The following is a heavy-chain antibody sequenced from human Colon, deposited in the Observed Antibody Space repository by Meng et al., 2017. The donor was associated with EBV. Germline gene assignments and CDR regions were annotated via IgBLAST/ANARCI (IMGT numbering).Heavy chain of an antibody. Sequence: DVQLVESGGGLVKPGGSVRLSCATSGFTFSDPGVNWVRQAPGKGLEWVASISYSGTYTYYADSVKGRFTISRDNAKNSLYLQMNSLRAEDTAVYYCARGSVPLFDYRGQGTLVTVSS. J-gene: IGHJ4*02. CDR1: GFTFSDPG. CDR2: ISYSGTYT. V-gene: IGHV3-21*01. CDR3: ARGSVPLFDY. D-gene: IGHD6-6*01.